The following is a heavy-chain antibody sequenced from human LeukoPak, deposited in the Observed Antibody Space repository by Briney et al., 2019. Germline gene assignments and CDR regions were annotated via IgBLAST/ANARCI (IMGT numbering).Heavy chain of an antibody. Sequence: GGSLRLSCAASGFTFSSYGMHWVRQAPGKGLEWVAVIWYDGSNKYYADSVKGRFTISRDNSKKTLYLQMNSLRAEDTAVYYCAKDSGDCSSTSCLYYYYYYYMDVWGKGTTVTVSS. V-gene: IGHV3-33*06. CDR3: AKDSGDCSSTSCLYYYYYYYMDV. CDR2: IWYDGSNK. J-gene: IGHJ6*03. D-gene: IGHD2-2*01. CDR1: GFTFSSYG.